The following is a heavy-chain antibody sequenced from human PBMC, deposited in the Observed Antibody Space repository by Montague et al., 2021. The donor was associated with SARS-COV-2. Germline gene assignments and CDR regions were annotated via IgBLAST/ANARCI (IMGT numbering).Heavy chain of an antibody. Sequence: SLRLSCAASGFTVSRCAMHWVRQAPGKGLEWVAVMSHDGSNKYYADSVKGRFTISRDNSKNTLYLQMNSLSAEDTAVYYCARVLRGYSDVYNDYYYYYGMDVWGQGTTVTVSS. CDR3: ARVLRGYSDVYNDYYYYYGMDV. V-gene: IGHV3-30-3*01. CDR1: GFTVSRCA. CDR2: MSHDGSNK. D-gene: IGHD5-18*01. J-gene: IGHJ6*02.